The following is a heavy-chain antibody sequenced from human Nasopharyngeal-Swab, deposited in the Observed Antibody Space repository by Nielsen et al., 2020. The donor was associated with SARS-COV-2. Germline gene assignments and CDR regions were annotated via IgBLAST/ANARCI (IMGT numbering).Heavy chain of an antibody. CDR3: AKTSARIGYSSGWGPDY. Sequence: GESLKISCAASGFTFSSYAMSWVRQAPGKGLEWVSGISASGGSTYSADSVNGRLTISRDNSKNTLYLQMNSLRADDTAVYYCAKTSARIGYSSGWGPDYWGQGTLVTVSS. V-gene: IGHV3-23*01. D-gene: IGHD6-19*01. CDR2: ISASGGST. J-gene: IGHJ4*02. CDR1: GFTFSSYA.